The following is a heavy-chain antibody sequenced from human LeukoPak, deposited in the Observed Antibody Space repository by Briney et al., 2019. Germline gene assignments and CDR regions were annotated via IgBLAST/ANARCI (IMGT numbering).Heavy chain of an antibody. V-gene: IGHV7-4-1*02. CDR2: INTNTGNP. CDR3: ARDADWTDGYTLDY. Sequence: ASVKVSCKASGYTFTNYAMIWVRQAPGQGLEWMGWINTNTGNPTYAQGFTGQFVFSVDTSVSTAFLQISSLKAEDSAVYYCARDADWTDGYTLDYWGQGTLVTVSS. J-gene: IGHJ4*02. CDR1: GYTFTNYA. D-gene: IGHD5-24*01.